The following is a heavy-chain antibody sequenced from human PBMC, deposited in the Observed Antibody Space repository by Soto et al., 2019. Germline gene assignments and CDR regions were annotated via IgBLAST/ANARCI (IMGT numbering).Heavy chain of an antibody. D-gene: IGHD3-22*01. Sequence: GGSLRLSCAASGFTFSSYSMNCVRQAPGKGLEWVSSISSSSSYIYYADSVKGRFTISRDNAKNSLYLQMNSLRAEDTAVYYCARDLVTMIVVVITAVTDYGMDVWCQGTTVTVS. V-gene: IGHV3-21*01. CDR1: GFTFSSYS. CDR2: ISSSSSYI. J-gene: IGHJ6*02. CDR3: ARDLVTMIVVVITAVTDYGMDV.